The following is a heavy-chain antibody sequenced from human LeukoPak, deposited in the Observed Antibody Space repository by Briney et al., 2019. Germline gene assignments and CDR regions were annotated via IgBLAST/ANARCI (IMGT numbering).Heavy chain of an antibody. CDR2: IFPSDPDT. CDR1: GYSFSNYW. Sequence: GESLKISCQGSGYSFSNYWIGWVRQMPGKGLEWMGMIFPSDPDTRYGPSFQGQVTISADKSIGTAYLQWSSLKAPDTAMYYCARKTDNSFDYWGQGTLVTVSS. V-gene: IGHV5-51*01. J-gene: IGHJ4*02. CDR3: ARKTDNSFDY.